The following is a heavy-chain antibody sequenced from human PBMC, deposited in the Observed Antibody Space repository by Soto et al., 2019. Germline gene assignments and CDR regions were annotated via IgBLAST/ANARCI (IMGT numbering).Heavy chain of an antibody. J-gene: IGHJ5*02. CDR3: ARRNEGGYGLGSYYNLDP. CDR2: ISYDGSNK. V-gene: IGHV3-30*03. D-gene: IGHD3-10*01. Sequence: GGSLRLSCAASGFTFSSYGMHWVRQAPGKGLEWVAVISYDGSNKYYADSVKGRFTISRDNSKNTLYLQMNSLRAEDTAVYYCARRNEGGYGLGSYYNLDPWGQGTLVTVSS. CDR1: GFTFSSYG.